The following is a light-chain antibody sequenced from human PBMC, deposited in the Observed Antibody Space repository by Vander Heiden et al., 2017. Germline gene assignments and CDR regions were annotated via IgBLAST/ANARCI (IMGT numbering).Light chain of an antibody. CDR1: SSNIGSNT. CDR3: AAWDDTLNGLYV. J-gene: IGLJ1*01. V-gene: IGLV1-44*01. CDR2: DTN. Sequence: QSVLTQPPSASGTPGQRVPISCSGSSSNIGSNTVNWYQQLPGPAPKLLIYDTNLRPSGVPDRISGSKSGTSASLAISGLQSEDEADYYCAAWDDTLNGLYVFGTGTKVAVL.